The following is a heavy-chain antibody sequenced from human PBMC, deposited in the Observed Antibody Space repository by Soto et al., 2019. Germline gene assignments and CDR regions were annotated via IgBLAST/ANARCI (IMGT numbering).Heavy chain of an antibody. J-gene: IGHJ4*02. V-gene: IGHV4-34*01. CDR3: ARGWGYDFCSGYYLWDY. Sequence: SETLSLTCAVCGGCFRGYYWSWIGQAPGKGREWIGEMNHSGSTNYNRSFKSRGTISVDTSKNQFSLKLSSVTAADTAVYYCARGWGYDFCSGYYLWDYWGQGTLVTVSS. D-gene: IGHD3-3*01. CDR2: MNHSGST. CDR1: GGCFRGYY.